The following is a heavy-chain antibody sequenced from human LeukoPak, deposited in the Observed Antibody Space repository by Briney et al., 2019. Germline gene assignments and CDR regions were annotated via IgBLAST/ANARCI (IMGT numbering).Heavy chain of an antibody. CDR2: IKQDGSEK. J-gene: IGHJ6*03. D-gene: IGHD3-22*01. CDR3: TPRDVVVITTLEGGAGGYYYYYMDV. Sequence: PGGSLRLSCAASGFTFDDYGMSWVRQAPGKGLEWVANIKQDGSEKYYVDSVKGRFTISRDNAKNSLYLQMNSLRAEDTAVYYCTPRDVVVITTLEGGAGGYYYYYMDVWGKGTTVTVSS. V-gene: IGHV3-7*01. CDR1: GFTFDDYG.